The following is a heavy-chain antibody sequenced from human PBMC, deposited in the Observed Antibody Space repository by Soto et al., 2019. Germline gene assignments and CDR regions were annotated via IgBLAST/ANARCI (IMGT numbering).Heavy chain of an antibody. CDR1: GYTFTSYA. CDR2: INAGTVNT. V-gene: IGHV1-3*05. Sequence: QVQLVQSGAEEKKPGASVKVSCKASGYTFTSYAMHWVRQATGQRLEWMGWINAGTVNTKYSQKFQGRVTITRDTSASTAYMELSSLRSEDTAVYYCARSIVVVTALDYWGQGTLVTVSS. D-gene: IGHD2-21*02. CDR3: ARSIVVVTALDY. J-gene: IGHJ4*02.